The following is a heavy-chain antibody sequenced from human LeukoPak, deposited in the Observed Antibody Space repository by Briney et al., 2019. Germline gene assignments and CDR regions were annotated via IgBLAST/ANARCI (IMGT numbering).Heavy chain of an antibody. Sequence: ASVKVSCKASGYTFTSYGISWVRQAPGQGLEWMGWISAYNGNTNYAQKLQGRVTMTTDISTSTAYMELRSLRSDDTAVYYCARSPRSTVTNWFDPWGQGTLVTVSS. CDR3: ARSPRSTVTNWFDP. D-gene: IGHD4-17*01. V-gene: IGHV1-18*01. CDR2: ISAYNGNT. J-gene: IGHJ5*02. CDR1: GYTFTSYG.